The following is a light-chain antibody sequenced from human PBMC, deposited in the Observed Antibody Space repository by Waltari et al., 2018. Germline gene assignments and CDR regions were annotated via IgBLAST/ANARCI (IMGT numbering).Light chain of an antibody. CDR1: QGVTTY. CDR2: AAS. J-gene: IGKJ4*01. CDR3: QHLHGYPIT. V-gene: IGKV1-9*01. Sequence: SQLTQSPSSLSASVGDRVTITCRASQGVTTYLAWYQQKPGKAPNLLISAASTLQSGVPSRFSGSGSGTDFTLTISSLQPEDFATYYCQHLHGYPITFGGGTKVEIK.